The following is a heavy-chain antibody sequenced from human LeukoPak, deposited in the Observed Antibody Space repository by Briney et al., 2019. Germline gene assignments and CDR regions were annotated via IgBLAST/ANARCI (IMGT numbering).Heavy chain of an antibody. J-gene: IGHJ5*02. CDR3: ARSASTTVGIIPFDP. D-gene: IGHD4-11*01. V-gene: IGHV3-21*01. Sequence: GGSLRLSCAASGFTFSSYSMNWVRQAPGKGLEWVSSISSSSSYIYYADSVKGRFTISRDNTKNSLYLQMNSLRAEDTAVYYCARSASTTVGIIPFDPWGQGTLVTVSS. CDR1: GFTFSSYS. CDR2: ISSSSSYI.